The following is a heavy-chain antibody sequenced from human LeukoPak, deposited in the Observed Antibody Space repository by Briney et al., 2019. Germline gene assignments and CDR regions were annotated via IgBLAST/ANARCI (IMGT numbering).Heavy chain of an antibody. V-gene: IGHV4-59*08. J-gene: IGHJ4*02. CDR2: IYGSGST. Sequence: PSETLSLTCTVSGGSTSRYYWSWIRQPPGKGLQWLGDIYGSGSTDYNPSLKSRVTISGDTSKTQLSLKLSSVTAADTAVYYCARHYRSGSYYYFDPWGQGTLVTVSS. D-gene: IGHD3-10*01. CDR3: ARHYRSGSYYYFDP. CDR1: GGSTSRYY.